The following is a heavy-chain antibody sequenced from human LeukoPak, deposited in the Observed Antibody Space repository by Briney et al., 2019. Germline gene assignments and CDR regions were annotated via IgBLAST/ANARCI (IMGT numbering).Heavy chain of an antibody. D-gene: IGHD4-23*01. Sequence: SETLSLTCTVSGGSISSGSYYWNWIRQPAGKGLEWLGRIYTSGSTNYNPSLKSRVTISVDTSKNQFSLKLSSVTAADTAVYYCARDRAEDYGGNRASYYYYMDVWGKGTTVTVSS. V-gene: IGHV4-61*02. J-gene: IGHJ6*03. CDR3: ARDRAEDYGGNRASYYYYMDV. CDR1: GGSISSGSYY. CDR2: IYTSGST.